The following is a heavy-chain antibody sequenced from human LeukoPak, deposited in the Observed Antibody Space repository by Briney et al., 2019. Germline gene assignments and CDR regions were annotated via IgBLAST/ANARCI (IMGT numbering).Heavy chain of an antibody. CDR1: GFTFSSYG. CDR2: ISGSGGST. CDR3: ARDPYSGSYGNYYYYFMDV. V-gene: IGHV3-23*01. Sequence: AGGSLRLSCAASGFTFSSYGMSWVRQAPGKGLEWVSAISGSGGSTYYADSVKGRFTISRDNSKNTLYLQMNSLRAEDTAVYYCARDPYSGSYGNYYYYFMDVWGKGTTVTISS. D-gene: IGHD1-26*01. J-gene: IGHJ6*03.